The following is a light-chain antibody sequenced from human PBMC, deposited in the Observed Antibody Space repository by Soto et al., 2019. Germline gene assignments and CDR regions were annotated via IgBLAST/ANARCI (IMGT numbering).Light chain of an antibody. CDR1: QSISSW. J-gene: IGKJ1*01. CDR2: DAS. CDR3: QQYQSYSRT. V-gene: IGKV1-5*01. Sequence: DIQMTQSPSTLSASVGDRVTITCRASQSISSWLAWYQQKPGKAPKLLIYDASSLESGVPSRFSVSGSGTEFTLTISSLKPDDFATYYCQQYQSYSRTFGQGTKVEIK.